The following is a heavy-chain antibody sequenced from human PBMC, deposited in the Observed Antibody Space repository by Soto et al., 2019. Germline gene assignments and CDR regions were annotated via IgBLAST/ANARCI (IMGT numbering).Heavy chain of an antibody. V-gene: IGHV4-59*01. J-gene: IGHJ5*02. CDR3: ARDFAVHDILTVYSSGWFDP. CDR2: SYYSGST. CDR1: GGSISSYY. Sequence: PSETLSLTCTVSGGSISSYYWSWIRNPPGKGLEWTGYSYYSGSTNYNPSLKSRVTISVATSKNQFSLKLSSVTATDAAVYYCARDFAVHDILTVYSSGWFDPWGQGTLVTVSS. D-gene: IGHD3-9*01.